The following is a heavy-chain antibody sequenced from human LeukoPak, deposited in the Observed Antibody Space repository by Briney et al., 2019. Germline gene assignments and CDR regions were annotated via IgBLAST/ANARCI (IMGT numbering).Heavy chain of an antibody. CDR1: GFIFSRYA. V-gene: IGHV3-30*04. D-gene: IGHD2-2*01. CDR2: TSYDGRNN. J-gene: IGHJ4*02. Sequence: PGGSLRLSCAASGFIFSRYAMHWVRQAPGKGLEWLAVTSYDGRNNYYADFVKGRFSISRDNYKNILYLQMNSLRAEDTAVYYCARDDVLVEPVAAYFDYWGQGTLVTVSS. CDR3: ARDDVLVEPVAAYFDY.